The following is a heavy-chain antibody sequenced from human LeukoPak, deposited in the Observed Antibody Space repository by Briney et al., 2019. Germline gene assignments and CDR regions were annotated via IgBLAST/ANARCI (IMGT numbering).Heavy chain of an antibody. CDR2: NYNSGSA. CDR3: ARAGGYYDSGGYSSGFDY. V-gene: IGHV4-61*02. CDR1: GGSISSDSYY. Sequence: PSQTLTLTCTVSGGSISSDSYYGSWIRQPAGKGLEWLGCNYNSGSANYNPSLKSRGTISVEASKNQFSLKLSSLTAADTAVYYCARAGGYYDSGGYSSGFDYWGQGTLVTVSS. D-gene: IGHD3-22*01. J-gene: IGHJ4*02.